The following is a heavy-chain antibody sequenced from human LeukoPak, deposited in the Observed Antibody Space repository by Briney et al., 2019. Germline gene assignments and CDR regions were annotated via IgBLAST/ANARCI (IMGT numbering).Heavy chain of an antibody. CDR1: GGSFSGYY. J-gene: IGHJ4*02. CDR3: ARGDYVDTAMVFDY. CDR2: IYYSGST. D-gene: IGHD5-18*01. Sequence: SETLSLTCAVYGGSFSGYYWSWIRQPPGKGLEWIGYIYYSGSTYYNPSLKSRVTISVDTSKNQFSLKLSSVTAADTAVYYCARGDYVDTAMVFDYWGQGTLVTVSS. V-gene: IGHV4-34*01.